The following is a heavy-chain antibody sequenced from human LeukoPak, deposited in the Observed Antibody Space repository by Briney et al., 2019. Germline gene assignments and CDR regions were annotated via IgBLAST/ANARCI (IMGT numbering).Heavy chain of an antibody. J-gene: IGHJ3*02. V-gene: IGHV3-23*01. D-gene: IGHD3-9*01. CDR2: ISGSGGST. CDR3: ARATPDWPTSGGAFDI. CDR1: GFTFDDYA. Sequence: AGGSLRLSCAASGFTFDDYAMHWVRQAPGKGLEWVSGISGSGGSTYYADSVKGRFTISRDNSKNTLYLQMNTLRAEDTAVYYCARATPDWPTSGGAFDIWGQGTMVTVSS.